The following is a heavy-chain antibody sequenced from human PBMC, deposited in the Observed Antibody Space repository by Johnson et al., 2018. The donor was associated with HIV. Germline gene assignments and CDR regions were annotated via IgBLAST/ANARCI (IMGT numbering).Heavy chain of an antibody. V-gene: IGHV3-30*14. CDR3: AREANAFDI. CDR2: ISYDGKNK. Sequence: QVQLVESGGGLVQPGRSLRLSCAASGFTFSSYPMHWVRQAPGKGLEWVAIISYDGKNKDYADPVKGRFILSRDNSKNTLYLQMNSLRAEDTAVYYCAREANAFDIWGQGTMVTVSS. J-gene: IGHJ3*02. CDR1: GFTFSSYP.